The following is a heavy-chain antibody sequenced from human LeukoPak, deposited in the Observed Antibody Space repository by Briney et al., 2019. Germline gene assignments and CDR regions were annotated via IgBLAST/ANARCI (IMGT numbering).Heavy chain of an antibody. Sequence: AGGSLRLSCAASGFTFSNYAMSWVRQAPGKGPEWVSAISGSGGDTYYADSVKGRFTISRDNSKNTLYLQMSSLRVEDTAVYYCVKVSSTVGATYFDYWGQGTLVTVSS. CDR2: ISGSGGDT. J-gene: IGHJ4*02. CDR3: VKVSSTVGATYFDY. CDR1: GFTFSNYA. D-gene: IGHD1-26*01. V-gene: IGHV3-23*01.